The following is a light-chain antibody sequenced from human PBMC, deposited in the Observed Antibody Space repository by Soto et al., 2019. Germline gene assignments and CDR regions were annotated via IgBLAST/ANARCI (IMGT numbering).Light chain of an antibody. V-gene: IGKV1-9*01. CDR3: QQVHDYPIT. Sequence: DIQLTQSPSFLSASVGDRVTVTCQSSQDIRSYLAWYQQKPGKAPKVLIYGASTLQSGVPPRFGGSGSGTVFTLTISSLQPEDFANYFCQQVHDYPITFGGGTKVEIK. J-gene: IGKJ4*01. CDR1: QDIRSY. CDR2: GAS.